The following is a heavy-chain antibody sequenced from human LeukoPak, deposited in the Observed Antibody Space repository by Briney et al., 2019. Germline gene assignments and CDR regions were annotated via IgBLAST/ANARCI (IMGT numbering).Heavy chain of an antibody. D-gene: IGHD3-10*01. V-gene: IGHV4-59*08. Sequence: PSETLSLTCTVSGGSISSYYWSWIRQPPGKGLEWIGYIYYSGSTNYNPSLKSRVTISVDTSKNQFSLKLSSVTAADTAVYYCARYPADYYGSGSHFDYWGQGTLVTVSS. CDR1: GGSISSYY. CDR3: ARYPADYYGSGSHFDY. J-gene: IGHJ4*02. CDR2: IYYSGST.